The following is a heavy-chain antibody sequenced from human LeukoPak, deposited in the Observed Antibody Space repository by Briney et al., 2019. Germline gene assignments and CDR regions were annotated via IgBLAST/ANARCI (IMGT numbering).Heavy chain of an antibody. CDR3: AKDVETTLYRSSTSCYYNY. J-gene: IGHJ4*02. V-gene: IGHV3-23*01. CDR2: ISGSGGST. CDR1: GFTFSSYA. D-gene: IGHD2-2*01. Sequence: GGSLRLSCAASGFTFSSYAMSWVRQAPGKGLEWVSAISGSGGSTYYADSVKGRFTISRDNSKNTLYLQMNSLRAEDTAVYYCAKDVETTLYRSSTSCYYNYWGQGTLVTVSS.